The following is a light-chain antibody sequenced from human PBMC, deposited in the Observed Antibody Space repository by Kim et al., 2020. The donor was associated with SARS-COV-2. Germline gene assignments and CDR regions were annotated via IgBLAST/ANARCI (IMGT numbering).Light chain of an antibody. J-gene: IGKJ2*01. Sequence: LSASVGDRVTITCQASQYIANYLSWYQQKPGKAPKLLIFDAYNLETGVPSRFSGSGSGTHFTFTISSLQPEDIATYYCQYYDSLYTFGQGTKLEI. CDR2: DAY. CDR3: QYYDSLYT. V-gene: IGKV1-33*01. CDR1: QYIANY.